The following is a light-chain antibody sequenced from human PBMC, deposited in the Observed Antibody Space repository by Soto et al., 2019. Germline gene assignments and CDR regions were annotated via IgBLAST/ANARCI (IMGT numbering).Light chain of an antibody. CDR2: GAS. Sequence: DIVMTQSPATLSVSPGERATLSCRASQTISSNLAWYQQKPGQTPRLLIYGASTRAAGIPARFSGSGSGTDFTLTITSLQSEDFAVYYCQQYNNSPPFTFGPGTKVDIK. J-gene: IGKJ3*01. V-gene: IGKV3-15*01. CDR1: QTISSN. CDR3: QQYNNSPPFT.